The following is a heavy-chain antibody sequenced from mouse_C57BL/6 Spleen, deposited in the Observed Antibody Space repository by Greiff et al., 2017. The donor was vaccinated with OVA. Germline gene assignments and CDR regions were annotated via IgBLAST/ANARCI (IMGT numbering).Heavy chain of an antibody. V-gene: IGHV1-72*01. CDR1: GYTFTSYW. CDR2: IDPNSGGT. CDR3: AKGITTVVEDWYFDV. J-gene: IGHJ1*03. D-gene: IGHD1-1*01. Sequence: VQLQQPGAELVKPGASVKLSRKASGYTFTSYWMHWVKQRPGRGLEWIGRIDPNSGGTKYNEKFKSQATLTVDKPSSTAYMQLSSLTSEDSAVYYGAKGITTVVEDWYFDVWGTGTTVTVSS.